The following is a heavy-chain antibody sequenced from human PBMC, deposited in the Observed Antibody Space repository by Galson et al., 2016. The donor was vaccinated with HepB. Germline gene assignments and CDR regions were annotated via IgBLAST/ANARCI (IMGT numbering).Heavy chain of an antibody. CDR1: GFTLRDNY. D-gene: IGHD1-26*01. J-gene: IGHJ2*01. CDR3: ARIPTDSYHWYLDL. CDR2: LYSGGAT. Sequence: SLRLSCAVSGFTLRDNYMNWVRQAPGKGLEWVSVLYSGGATYYADSVRGRFTISRDNSNRLSLQMNSLKADGTAVYFCARIPTDSYHWYLDLWGRGTLVTVSS. V-gene: IGHV3-53*05.